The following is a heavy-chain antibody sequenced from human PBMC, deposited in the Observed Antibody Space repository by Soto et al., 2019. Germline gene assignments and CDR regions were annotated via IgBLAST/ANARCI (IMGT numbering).Heavy chain of an antibody. CDR3: ARDAGVVYDYVWGSEDY. D-gene: IGHD3-16*01. J-gene: IGHJ4*02. CDR2: MSGRGDIT. V-gene: IGHV3-23*01. Sequence: PGGSLRLSCAASGFTFKDYAMSWLRQAPGKGLEWVSGMSGRGDITYYGDSVKGRFTISRDSSKNTLYLQMSSLRSEDTAVYYCARDAGVVYDYVWGSEDYWGQGTLVTVSS. CDR1: GFTFKDYA.